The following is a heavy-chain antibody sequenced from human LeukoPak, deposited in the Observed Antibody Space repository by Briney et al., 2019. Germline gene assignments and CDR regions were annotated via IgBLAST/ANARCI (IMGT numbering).Heavy chain of an antibody. CDR2: IYDSGST. Sequence: SETLSLTCTVSGGSISGYSWSWIRQPPGKGLEWIGYIYDSGSTNYNPSLKSRVTISVDTSKNQFSLKLNSVTAADTAVYYCARVGGTNFYYYGLDVWGQGTTVTVSS. CDR1: GGSISGYS. V-gene: IGHV4-59*01. J-gene: IGHJ6*02. CDR3: ARVGGTNFYYYGLDV. D-gene: IGHD3-3*01.